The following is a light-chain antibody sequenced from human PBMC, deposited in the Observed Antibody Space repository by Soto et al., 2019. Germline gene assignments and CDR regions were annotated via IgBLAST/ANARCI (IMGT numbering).Light chain of an antibody. CDR2: GNN. CDR1: ISNIGAGYD. V-gene: IGLV1-40*01. J-gene: IGLJ1*01. CDR3: QSYDSSLSGSDV. Sequence: QSVLTQPPSVSGAPGQRFTISCTGSISNIGAGYDVHWYQQLPGTAPKLLIYGNNNRPSGVPDRFSGSTSGTSASLAITGLQAEDEADYYCQSYDSSLSGSDVFGTGTKVTVL.